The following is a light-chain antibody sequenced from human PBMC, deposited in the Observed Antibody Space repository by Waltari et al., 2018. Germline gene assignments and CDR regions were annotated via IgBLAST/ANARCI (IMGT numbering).Light chain of an antibody. CDR3: YSTTDNNLGV. J-gene: IGLJ1*01. V-gene: IGLV3-27*01. CDR1: MLPKTY. Sequence: SSELTQPSSVSVSPGQTVRITCSGDMLPKTYTRWFQQKPGQAPVLVLYQDSARPSGIPERFSGSSSGTTVTLTISGAQVEDEADYYCYSTTDNNLGVFGPGTRVTVL. CDR2: QDS.